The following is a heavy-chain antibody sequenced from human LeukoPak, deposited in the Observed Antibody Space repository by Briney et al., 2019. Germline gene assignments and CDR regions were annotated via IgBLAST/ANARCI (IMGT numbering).Heavy chain of an antibody. CDR1: GYSFTSYW. D-gene: IGHD1-26*01. CDR3: ARSRQGESGAFDI. V-gene: IGHV5-51*01. J-gene: IGHJ3*02. Sequence: GESLKISCQGSGYSFTSYWTGWLRQLPGKGLVWMGIIHPGDSDTRYSPSFQGHVTISADKSISTAYLQWSTLKASDTAMYYCARSRQGESGAFDIWGQGTMVTVSS. CDR2: IHPGDSDT.